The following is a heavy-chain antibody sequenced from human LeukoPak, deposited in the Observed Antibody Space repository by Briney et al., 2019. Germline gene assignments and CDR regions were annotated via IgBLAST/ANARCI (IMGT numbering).Heavy chain of an antibody. Sequence: PGGSLRLSCASCGFTFSSYAMSWVRQAPGKGLEWVSAISGSGGSTYYADSVKGRFTISRDNSKSTLYLQMNSLRAEDTAVYYCAKDPRTGFDYWGQGTLVTVSS. J-gene: IGHJ4*02. CDR2: ISGSGGST. D-gene: IGHD3/OR15-3a*01. CDR3: AKDPRTGFDY. V-gene: IGHV3-23*01. CDR1: GFTFSSYA.